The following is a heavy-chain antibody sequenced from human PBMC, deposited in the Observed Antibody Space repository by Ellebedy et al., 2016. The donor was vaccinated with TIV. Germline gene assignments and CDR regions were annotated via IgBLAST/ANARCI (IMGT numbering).Heavy chain of an antibody. J-gene: IGHJ3*02. CDR2: ISGSGGDT. CDR1: GFTFSSYA. D-gene: IGHD3-22*01. V-gene: IGHV3-23*01. Sequence: GGSLRLSCAASGFTFSSYAMSWVRQAPGKGLEWVSVISGSGGDTSYTDSVKGRFTISRDNAKNTLYLQMNSLRAEDTAVYYCAKSHDSSGYHYVGAFDIWGQGTMVTASS. CDR3: AKSHDSSGYHYVGAFDI.